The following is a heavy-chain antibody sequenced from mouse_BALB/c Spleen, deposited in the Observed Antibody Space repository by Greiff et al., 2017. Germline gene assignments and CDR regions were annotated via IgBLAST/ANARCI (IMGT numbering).Heavy chain of an antibody. J-gene: IGHJ3*01. V-gene: IGHV5-12-1*01. Sequence: EVMLVESGGGLVKPGGSLKLSCAASGFAFSSYDMSWVRQTPEKRLEWVAYISSGGGSTYYPDTVKGRFTISRDNAKNTLYLQMSSLKSEDTAMYYCARETTATSWFAYWGQGTLVTVSA. D-gene: IGHD1-2*01. CDR2: ISSGGGST. CDR1: GFAFSSYD. CDR3: ARETTATSWFAY.